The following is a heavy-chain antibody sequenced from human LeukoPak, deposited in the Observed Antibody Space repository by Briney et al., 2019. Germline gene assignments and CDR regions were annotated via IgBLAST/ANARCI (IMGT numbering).Heavy chain of an antibody. Sequence: PSETLSLTCTVSGGSISSGDYYWSWIRQPPGKGLEWLGYIYYSGSTYYNPSLKSRVTISVDTSKNQFSLKLSSVTAADTAVYYCARISVVTQGVFDYWGQGTLVTVSS. CDR1: GGSISSGDYY. CDR3: ARISVVTQGVFDY. D-gene: IGHD3-22*01. V-gene: IGHV4-30-4*08. J-gene: IGHJ4*02. CDR2: IYYSGST.